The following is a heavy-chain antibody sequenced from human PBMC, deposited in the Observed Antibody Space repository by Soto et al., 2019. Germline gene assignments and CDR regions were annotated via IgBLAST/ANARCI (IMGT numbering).Heavy chain of an antibody. V-gene: IGHV4-59*01. J-gene: IGHJ6*03. CDR3: ARVSGYYYCYYMDV. Sequence: QVQLQESGPGLVKPSETLSLTCTVSGGSISSYYWSWIRPPPGKGLEWIGYIYYSGSTNYNPSLKSRVTISVDTSKNQFSRKLSSVTAADTAVYYCARVSGYYYCYYMDVWGKGTTVTVSS. CDR2: IYYSGST. CDR1: GGSISSYY.